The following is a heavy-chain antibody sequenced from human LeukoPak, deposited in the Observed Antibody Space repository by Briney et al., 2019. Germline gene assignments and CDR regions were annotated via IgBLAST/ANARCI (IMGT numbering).Heavy chain of an antibody. CDR3: ARDLGSGSGYYSDSNDY. CDR1: GFTVSSNY. D-gene: IGHD3-22*01. Sequence: GGSLRLSCAASGFTVSSNYMSWVRQAPGKGLEWVSVIYSGGSTYYADSVKGRFTISRGISKNTLYLQMNSLRAEDTAVYYCARDLGSGSGYYSDSNDYWGQGTLVTVSS. CDR2: IYSGGST. J-gene: IGHJ4*02. V-gene: IGHV3-53*01.